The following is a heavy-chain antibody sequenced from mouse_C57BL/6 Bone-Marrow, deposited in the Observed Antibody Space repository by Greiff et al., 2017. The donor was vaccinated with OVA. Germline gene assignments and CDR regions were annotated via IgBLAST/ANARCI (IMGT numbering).Heavy chain of an antibody. D-gene: IGHD4-1*01. Sequence: EVKLMESGGGLVKPGGSLKLSCAASGFTFSSYAMSWVRQTPEQRLEWVATISDGGSYTYYPDNVKGRFTISRDNAKNNLYLQMSHLKSEDTAMYYCARDITGYYAMDDWGQGTSVTVSS. CDR3: ARDITGYYAMDD. CDR2: ISDGGSYT. V-gene: IGHV5-4*01. CDR1: GFTFSSYA. J-gene: IGHJ4*01.